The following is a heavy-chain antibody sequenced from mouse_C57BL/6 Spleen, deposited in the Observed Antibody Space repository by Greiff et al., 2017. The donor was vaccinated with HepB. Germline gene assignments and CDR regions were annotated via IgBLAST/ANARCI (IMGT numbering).Heavy chain of an antibody. CDR3: AREVANWERFAY. V-gene: IGHV1-52*01. J-gene: IGHJ3*01. CDR1: GYTFTSYW. CDR2: IDPSDSET. Sequence: QVQLKQPGAELVRPGSSVKLSCKASGYTFTSYWMHWVKQRPIQGLEWIGNIDPSDSETNYNQKFKDKATLTVDKSSSTAYMQLSSLTSEDSAVYYCAREVANWERFAYWGQGTLVTVSA. D-gene: IGHD4-1*01.